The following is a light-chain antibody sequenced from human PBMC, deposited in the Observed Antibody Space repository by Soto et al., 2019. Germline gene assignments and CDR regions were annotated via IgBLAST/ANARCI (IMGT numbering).Light chain of an antibody. CDR2: EVS. J-gene: IGLJ3*02. CDR3: SSYTRSSARV. Sequence: QSALTQPASVSGSPGQSITISCTGTSSDVGGYNYVSWYQQHPGKAPKLMIYEVSNRPSGVSNRFSGSKSGNTASLTISVLQADYEADYYCSSYTRSSARVFCGGTKLTF. V-gene: IGLV2-14*01. CDR1: SSDVGGYNY.